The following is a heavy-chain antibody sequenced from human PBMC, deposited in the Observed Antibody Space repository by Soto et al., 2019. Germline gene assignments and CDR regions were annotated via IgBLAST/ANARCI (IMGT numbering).Heavy chain of an antibody. V-gene: IGHV3-48*01. Sequence: PGGSLRLSCAAAGFTVDSYSINWVRQAPGKGLEWVSYISSSSGSIFYADSVRGRFTISRDNSKNTVFLQLNSLRAEDTSAYYCAREYSLAVVAQGYWGQGILVTVSS. CDR3: AREYSLAVVAQGY. D-gene: IGHD3-22*01. CDR2: ISSSSGSI. CDR1: GFTVDSYS. J-gene: IGHJ4*02.